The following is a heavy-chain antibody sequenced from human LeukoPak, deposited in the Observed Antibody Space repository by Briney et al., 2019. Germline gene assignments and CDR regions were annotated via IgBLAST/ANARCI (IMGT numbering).Heavy chain of an antibody. Sequence: GGSLRLSCAASGFTFSSYAMSWVRQAPGKGLEWVSAISGSGGSTYYADSVKGRFTISRDNSKNTLYLQMNSLRAEDTAVYYCANALEYGSGTYHYYYYYMDVWGKGTTVTVSS. CDR3: ANALEYGSGTYHYYYYYMDV. D-gene: IGHD3-10*01. V-gene: IGHV3-23*01. CDR1: GFTFSSYA. CDR2: ISGSGGST. J-gene: IGHJ6*03.